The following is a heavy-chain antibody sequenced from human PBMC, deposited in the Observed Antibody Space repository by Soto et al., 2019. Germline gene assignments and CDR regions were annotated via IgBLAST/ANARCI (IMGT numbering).Heavy chain of an antibody. D-gene: IGHD5-12*01. CDR3: AHTRNIVATITGDY. CDR2: IYSNDDK. Sequence: SGPTLVNPTQTLTQTCTFSGFSLSTSGVGVGWIRQPPGKALEWLALIYSNDDKRYSPSLKSRLTITNDTSKNQVVLTMTNMDPVDTATYYCAHTRNIVATITGDYWGEGTLVTVSS. V-gene: IGHV2-5*01. CDR1: GFSLSTSGVG. J-gene: IGHJ4*02.